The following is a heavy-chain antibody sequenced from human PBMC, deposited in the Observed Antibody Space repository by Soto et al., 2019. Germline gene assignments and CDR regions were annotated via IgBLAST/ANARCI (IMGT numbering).Heavy chain of an antibody. Sequence: SETLSLTCTVSGGSISSSSYYWGWIRQPPGKGLEWIGEINHSASTNYNPSLKSRVTVSVDTSKNQFSLKLTSVTAADTALYYCARGNCSSPNCYSFSGYYGMDVWGQGTTVTVSS. CDR1: GGSISSSSYY. V-gene: IGHV4-39*07. D-gene: IGHD2-2*01. J-gene: IGHJ6*02. CDR3: ARGNCSSPNCYSFSGYYGMDV. CDR2: INHSAST.